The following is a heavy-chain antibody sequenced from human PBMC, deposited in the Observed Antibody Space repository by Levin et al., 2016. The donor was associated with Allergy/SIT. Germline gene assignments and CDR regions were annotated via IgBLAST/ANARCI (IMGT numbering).Heavy chain of an antibody. Sequence: WIRQPPGKGLEWVAVISYDGSNKYYADSVKGRFTISRDNSKNTLYLQMNSLRAEDTAVYYCAKDHKGYEEADITFDYWGQGTLVTVSS. V-gene: IGHV3-30*18. CDR2: ISYDGSNK. CDR3: AKDHKGYEEADITFDY. J-gene: IGHJ4*02. D-gene: IGHD1-14*01.